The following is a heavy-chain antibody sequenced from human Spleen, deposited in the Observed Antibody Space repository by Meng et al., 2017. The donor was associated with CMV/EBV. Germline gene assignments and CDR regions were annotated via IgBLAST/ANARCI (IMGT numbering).Heavy chain of an antibody. CDR1: GFTFSSYE. Sequence: GESLKISCAASGFTFSSYEMNWVRQAPGKGLEWVANIKQDGSEKYYVDSVKGRFTISRDNAKNSLYLQMNSLRAEDTAVYYCARESGSGQYYFDYWGQGTLVTVSS. CDR2: IKQDGSEK. J-gene: IGHJ4*02. D-gene: IGHD6-19*01. V-gene: IGHV3-7*01. CDR3: ARESGSGQYYFDY.